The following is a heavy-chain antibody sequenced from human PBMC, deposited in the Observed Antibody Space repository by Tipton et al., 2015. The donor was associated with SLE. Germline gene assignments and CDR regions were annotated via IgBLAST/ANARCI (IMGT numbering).Heavy chain of an antibody. CDR1: GGSISSYY. V-gene: IGHV4-59*01. Sequence: TLSLTCTVSGGSISSYYWSWIRQPPGKGLEWIGYIYYSGSTNYNPSLKSRVTISVDTSKNQFSLKLSSVTPADTAVYYCARGTLEGPLDMDVWGKGTTVTVSS. CDR3: ARGTLEGPLDMDV. J-gene: IGHJ6*03. CDR2: IYYSGST.